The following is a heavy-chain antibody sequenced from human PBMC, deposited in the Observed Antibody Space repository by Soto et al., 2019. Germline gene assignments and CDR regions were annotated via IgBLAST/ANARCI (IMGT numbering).Heavy chain of an antibody. V-gene: IGHV4-39*07. Sequence: SETLSLTCSVSGGSISSGPYYWSWIRQPPGKGLEWIGEINHSGSTNYNPSLKRRVTISVDTSKNQFSLKLSSVTAAVTFVYFCARGRKSGYDWYFDYWGQGTLVTVSS. CDR1: GGSISSGPYY. CDR3: ARGRKSGYDWYFDY. D-gene: IGHD5-12*01. J-gene: IGHJ4*02. CDR2: INHSGST.